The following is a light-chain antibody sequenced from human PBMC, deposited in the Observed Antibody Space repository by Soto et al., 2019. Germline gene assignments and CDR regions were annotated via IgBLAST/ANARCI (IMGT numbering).Light chain of an antibody. CDR1: QSVSSSY. J-gene: IGKJ5*01. CDR3: QQRSNWPPIT. V-gene: IGKV3D-20*02. Sequence: EIVLTHSPGTLSLSPWEIATLSCGASQSVSSSYLAWYQQKPVQAPRLLIYDASNRATGIPARFSGSGSGTDFTLNISSLEPEDFAVYYCQQRSNWPPITFGQGTRLEIK. CDR2: DAS.